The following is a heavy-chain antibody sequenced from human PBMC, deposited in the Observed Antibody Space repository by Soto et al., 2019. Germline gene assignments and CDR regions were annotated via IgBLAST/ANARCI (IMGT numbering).Heavy chain of an antibody. Sequence: LGGSLRLSCAASGFTFSSYAMSWVRQAPGKGLEWVSAISGSGGSTYYADSVKGRFTISRDNSKNTLYLQMNSLRAEDTAVYYCAIARVMGYCSSTSCLFFGFAYSGQGTLVSVS. CDR2: ISGSGGST. CDR3: AIARVMGYCSSTSCLFFGFAY. J-gene: IGHJ4*02. CDR1: GFTFSSYA. V-gene: IGHV3-23*01. D-gene: IGHD2-2*01.